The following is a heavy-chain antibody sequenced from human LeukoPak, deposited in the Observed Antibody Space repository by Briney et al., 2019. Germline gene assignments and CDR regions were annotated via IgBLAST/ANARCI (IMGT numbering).Heavy chain of an antibody. CDR2: IWYGGSNQ. J-gene: IGHJ4*02. V-gene: IGHV3-33*01. D-gene: IGHD5-12*01. CDR3: ARDHGYSGYDYYFDY. CDR1: GFTFSTYV. Sequence: GGSLRLSCAASGFTFSTYVMHWVRQAPGKGLEWVAVIWYGGSNQNYADSVKGRFTISRDNSKNTLYLQMNSLRAEDTAVYYCARDHGYSGYDYYFDYWGQGTLVTVSS.